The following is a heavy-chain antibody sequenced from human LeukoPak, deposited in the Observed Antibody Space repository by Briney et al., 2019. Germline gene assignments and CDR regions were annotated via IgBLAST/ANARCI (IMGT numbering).Heavy chain of an antibody. V-gene: IGHV1-24*01. Sequence: GASVKVSCKVSGYTLTELSMHWVRQAPGKGLEWMGGLDPEDGETIYAQKFQGRVTMTEDTSTDTAYMELSSLRSEDTAVYYCATPAPGDTYDSSGYIYWGQGTLVTVSS. CDR2: LDPEDGET. CDR1: GYTLTELS. J-gene: IGHJ4*02. CDR3: ATPAPGDTYDSSGYIY. D-gene: IGHD3-22*01.